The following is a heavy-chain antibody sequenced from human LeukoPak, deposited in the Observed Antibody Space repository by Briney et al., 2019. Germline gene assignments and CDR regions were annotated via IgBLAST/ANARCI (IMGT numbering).Heavy chain of an antibody. J-gene: IGHJ4*02. V-gene: IGHV3-23*01. CDR2: ISGSGGST. D-gene: IGHD5-18*01. Sequence: RSGGSLRLSCAASGFTFSSYAMSWVRQAPGKGLEWVSAISGSGGSTYYADSVKGRFTISRDNSKNTLYLQMNSLRAEDTAVYYCAKDHSPSSYGYLRLYYFDYWGQGTLVTVSS. CDR1: GFTFSSYA. CDR3: AKDHSPSSYGYLRLYYFDY.